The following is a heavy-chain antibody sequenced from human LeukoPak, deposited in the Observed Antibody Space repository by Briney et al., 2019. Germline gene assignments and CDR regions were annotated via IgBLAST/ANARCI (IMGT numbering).Heavy chain of an antibody. Sequence: ASVKVSCKASGYTFTSDDINWVRQATGQGLEWMGWMNPNSGNTGHAQKFQGRVTITRNTSISTAYMELSSLTSEDTAVYYCARVHRRSSSTSCYRAAWFDPWGQGTLVTVSS. CDR2: MNPNSGNT. J-gene: IGHJ5*02. CDR1: GYTFTSDD. CDR3: ARVHRRSSSTSCYRAAWFDP. D-gene: IGHD2-2*02. V-gene: IGHV1-8*03.